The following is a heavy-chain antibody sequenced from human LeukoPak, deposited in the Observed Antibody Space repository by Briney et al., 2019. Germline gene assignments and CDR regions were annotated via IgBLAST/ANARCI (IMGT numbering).Heavy chain of an antibody. CDR1: GVSFSGYY. V-gene: IGHV4-34*01. Sequence: PSETLSLTCAVYGVSFSGYYWSWIRQPPVKGLEWIGEINHSGSTNYHPSLKSRVTISVDTSKKQFSMKLSSVTAADTAVYYCARGRIVLMVYAIGFDYWGQGTLVTVSS. CDR3: ARGRIVLMVYAIGFDY. J-gene: IGHJ4*02. D-gene: IGHD2-8*01. CDR2: INHSGST.